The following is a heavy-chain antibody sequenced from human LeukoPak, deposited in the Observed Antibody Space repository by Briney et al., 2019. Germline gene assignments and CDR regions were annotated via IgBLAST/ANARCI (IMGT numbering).Heavy chain of an antibody. CDR1: GFTFSSYA. CDR3: AQQLGYCSGGTCYFTY. J-gene: IGHJ1*01. V-gene: IGHV3-23*01. Sequence: GGSLRLSCAASGFTFSSYAMSWVRQAPEKGLEWVAAISNSDGDTFYSDSGKGRFTIARDNSKNTLYLQMNSLRVDDTAVYYCAQQLGYCSGGTCYFTYWGQGTLVTVSS. D-gene: IGHD2-15*01. CDR2: ISNSDGDT.